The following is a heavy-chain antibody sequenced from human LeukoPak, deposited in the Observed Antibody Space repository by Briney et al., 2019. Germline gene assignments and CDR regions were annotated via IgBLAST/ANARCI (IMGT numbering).Heavy chain of an antibody. CDR3: ARDHSSSSEAFDI. V-gene: IGHV4-4*07. J-gene: IGHJ3*02. Sequence: SETLSLTCTVSGDSITSYYWSWIRQSAEKGLEWIGRIYTTGTTNYNPSLKGRVTVSVDTSKNQFFLKLRSVTAADTAVYYCARDHSSSSEAFDIWGQGTMVTVSS. CDR2: IYTTGTT. D-gene: IGHD6-13*01. CDR1: GDSITSYY.